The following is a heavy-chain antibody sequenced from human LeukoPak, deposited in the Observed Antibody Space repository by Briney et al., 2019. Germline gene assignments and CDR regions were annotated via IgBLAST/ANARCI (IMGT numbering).Heavy chain of an antibody. V-gene: IGHV4-59*01. Sequence: PSETLSLTCTVSGGSISSSYWSWIRQPPGKGLGWIGYIYYSGSTSYHPSLKSRVTISIETSLNQFSLKLTSVTAADTAVYYCARGPWITGDFSFDYLGQGTLVTVSS. CDR1: GGSISSSY. J-gene: IGHJ4*02. D-gene: IGHD2-21*02. CDR2: IYYSGST. CDR3: ARGPWITGDFSFDY.